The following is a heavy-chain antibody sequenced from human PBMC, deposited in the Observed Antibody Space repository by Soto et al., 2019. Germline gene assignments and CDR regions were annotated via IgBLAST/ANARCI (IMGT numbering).Heavy chain of an antibody. J-gene: IGHJ4*02. Sequence: GGSLRLSCVASGFTFSGYGMHWVRQTPSKGQEWVSVISYDGSHTHYADSVRGRFTVSRDNSKSTVYLQMNTLRPDDTAVYYCAKDLGPPRGSYPDSWGPGTLVTVSS. V-gene: IGHV3-30*18. CDR3: AKDLGPPRGSYPDS. CDR1: GFTFSGYG. D-gene: IGHD1-26*01. CDR2: ISYDGSHT.